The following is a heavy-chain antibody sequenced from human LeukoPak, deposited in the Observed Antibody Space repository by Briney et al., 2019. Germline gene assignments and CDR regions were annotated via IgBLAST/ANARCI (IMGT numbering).Heavy chain of an antibody. J-gene: IGHJ4*02. CDR1: GGSFTGYY. D-gene: IGHD6-13*01. Sequence: NPSETLSLTCAISGGSFTGYYWSWLRQPPGKGLEWIGEINRDSTNYNRSLNSRVTISVHTAKNQFSLKLTSGTAADAAVYYCARVPAAGTGPDYWGQGTLVTVSS. CDR3: ARVPAAGTGPDY. CDR2: INRDST. V-gene: IGHV4-34*01.